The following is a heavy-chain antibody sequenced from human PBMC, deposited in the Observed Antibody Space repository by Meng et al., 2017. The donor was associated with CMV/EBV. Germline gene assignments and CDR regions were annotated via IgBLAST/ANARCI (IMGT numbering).Heavy chain of an antibody. CDR3: ARGDYPYYFDY. J-gene: IGHJ4*02. D-gene: IGHD3-16*01. V-gene: IGHV3-74*01. Sequence: LSCGVCDFTFSGHRMHGGRQAPGKGVVWVASINSDGSSKSYADSVKGRCTSSRDNAKNTLYLQMNSLRAEDTAVYYCARGDYPYYFDYWGQGTLVTVSS. CDR1: DFTFSGHR. CDR2: INSDGSSK.